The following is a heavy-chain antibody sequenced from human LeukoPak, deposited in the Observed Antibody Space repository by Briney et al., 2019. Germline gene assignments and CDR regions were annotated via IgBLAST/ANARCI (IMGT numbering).Heavy chain of an antibody. CDR2: IKQDGSGK. D-gene: IGHD6-19*01. Sequence: GGSLRLSCAASGFTFSSYWMSWVRQAPGKGLEWVANIKQDGSGKYYVDSVKGRFTISRDNAKNSLYLQMNSLRAEDTALYYCAKDHGGDGSGWFHFDYWGQGTLVTVSS. CDR3: AKDHGGDGSGWFHFDY. CDR1: GFTFSSYW. V-gene: IGHV3-7*03. J-gene: IGHJ4*02.